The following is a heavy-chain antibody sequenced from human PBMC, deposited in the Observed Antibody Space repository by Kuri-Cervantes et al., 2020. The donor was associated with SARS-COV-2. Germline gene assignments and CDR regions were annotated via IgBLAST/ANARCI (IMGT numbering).Heavy chain of an antibody. Sequence: GGSLRLSCSASGFTFSSYAMHWVRQAPGKGLEYVSAISSNRGSTYYADSVKGRFTISRDNSKNTLYLQMSSLRAEDTAVYYCVKDQAITIFGVAIYYYGMDVWGQGTTVTVSS. CDR1: GFTFSSYA. J-gene: IGHJ6*01. V-gene: IGHV3-64D*09. CDR2: ISSNRGST. CDR3: VKDQAITIFGVAIYYYGMDV. D-gene: IGHD3-3*01.